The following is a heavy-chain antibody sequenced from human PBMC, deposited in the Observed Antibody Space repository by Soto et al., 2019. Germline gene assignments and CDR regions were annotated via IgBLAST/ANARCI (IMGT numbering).Heavy chain of an antibody. CDR1: GYSFTSDY. D-gene: IGHD5-18*01. J-gene: IGHJ5*02. Sequence: ASVKGSCKASGYSFTSDYMHWVRQAPGQGLEWMGWMNPGSGDTGYAQKFQGRVTMTRDISIATAYMELNSLTSEDTAIYYCARMESFGSLNWFDPWGQGTLVTVSS. CDR3: ARMESFGSLNWFDP. CDR2: MNPGSGDT. V-gene: IGHV1-8*02.